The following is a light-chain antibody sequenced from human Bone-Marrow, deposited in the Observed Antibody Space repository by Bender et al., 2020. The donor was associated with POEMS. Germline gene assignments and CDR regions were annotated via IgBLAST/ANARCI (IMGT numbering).Light chain of an antibody. CDR3: CSYADSPPV. CDR1: SSDVGNYNY. V-gene: IGLV2-11*01. Sequence: QSALTQPVSVSGSPGQSITISCTGTSSDVGNYNYVSWYQQHTGEAPKLIIYDVSERPSGVPARFSGSKSDNTASLTISGLRTGDEADYFCCSYADSPPVFGGGTKLTVV. J-gene: IGLJ2*01. CDR2: DVS.